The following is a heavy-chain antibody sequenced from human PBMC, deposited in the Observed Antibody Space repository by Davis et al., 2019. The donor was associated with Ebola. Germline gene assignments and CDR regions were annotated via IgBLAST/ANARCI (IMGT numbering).Heavy chain of an antibody. Sequence: PGGSLRLSCPASGFTLSNAWTNWVPPAPGKGLALFGRIKRKTDGGTTDYAAPVKGRLTISRDDSKNTLYLQMNSLKTEDTAVYYCTTGKYSGARGVWGQGTTVTVSS. CDR3: TTGKYSGARGV. D-gene: IGHD6-19*01. J-gene: IGHJ6*02. V-gene: IGHV3-15*07. CDR2: IKRKTDGGTT. CDR1: GFTLSNAW.